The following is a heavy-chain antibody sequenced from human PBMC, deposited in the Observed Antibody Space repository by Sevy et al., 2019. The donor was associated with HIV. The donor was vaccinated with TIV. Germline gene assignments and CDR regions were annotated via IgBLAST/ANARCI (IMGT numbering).Heavy chain of an antibody. D-gene: IGHD6-6*01. CDR1: GFTFSSYS. CDR3: ARAGGSYSSYDY. Sequence: GGSLRLSCAASGFTFSSYSMNWVRQAPGKGLEWVSSISSSSYIYYADSVKGRFTISRDNAKNSLYLQMNSLRAEDTAVYYCARAGGSYSSYDYWGQGTLVTVSS. J-gene: IGHJ4*02. CDR2: ISSSSYI. V-gene: IGHV3-21*01.